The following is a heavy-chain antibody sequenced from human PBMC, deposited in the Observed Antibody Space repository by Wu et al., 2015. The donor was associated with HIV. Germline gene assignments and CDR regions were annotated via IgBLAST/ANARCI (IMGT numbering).Heavy chain of an antibody. V-gene: IGHV1-46*01. D-gene: IGHD3-10*01. CDR3: ARAGYYYGSGSYVFDY. CDR1: GYTFTSYY. Sequence: QVQLVQSGAEVKKPGASVKVSCKASGYTFTSYYMHWVRQAPGQGLEWMGIINPSGGSTSYAQKFQGRVTMTRDTSTSTVYMELSSLRSEDTAVYYCARAGYYYGSGSYVFDYWGQGTLVTVSS. CDR2: INPSGGST. J-gene: IGHJ4*02.